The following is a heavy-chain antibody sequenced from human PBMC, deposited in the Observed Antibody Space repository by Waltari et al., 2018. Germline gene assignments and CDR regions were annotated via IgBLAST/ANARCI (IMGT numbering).Heavy chain of an antibody. D-gene: IGHD3-3*01. CDR3: ARVNFWSKNYNFAMDV. V-gene: IGHV4-59*02. J-gene: IGHJ6*02. Sequence: QVQLQESGRGLVKPSETLSLTCSLSGLSVNAYYWSWIRQSPGKGLEWIGNIYYSGRSNYSPSLKSRVTMSVDTSKHQFSLMLKSRTAADTAVYYCARVNFWSKNYNFAMDVWGQGTTVTVSS. CDR1: GLSVNAYY. CDR2: IYYSGRS.